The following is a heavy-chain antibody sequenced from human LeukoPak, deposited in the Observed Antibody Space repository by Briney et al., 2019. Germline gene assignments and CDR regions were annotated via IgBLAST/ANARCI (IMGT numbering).Heavy chain of an antibody. CDR2: IYPGDSDT. CDR1: GYSFTSYW. V-gene: IGHV5-51*01. CDR3: ARRDSSSGVDY. Sequence: GESLKISCKGSGYSFTSYWIGWGRQMPGKGLEWMGIIYPGDSDTRYSPSFQGQVTISADKSISTAYLQWSNLTASDTAMYYCARRDSSSGVDYRGQGTLFTVSS. J-gene: IGHJ4*02. D-gene: IGHD6-6*01.